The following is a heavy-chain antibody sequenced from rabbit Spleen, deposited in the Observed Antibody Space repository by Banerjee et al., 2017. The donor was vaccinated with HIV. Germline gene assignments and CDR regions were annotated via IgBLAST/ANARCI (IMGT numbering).Heavy chain of an antibody. CDR2: IDTNDGDT. V-gene: IGHV1S47*01. CDR3: ASDIDGDGTFSL. J-gene: IGHJ4*01. CDR1: GFSFSSSHY. D-gene: IGHD2-1*01. Sequence: QEQLVESGGGLVQPEGSLTLTCTASGFSFSSSHYMCWVRQAPGKGLEWIACIDTNDGDTDYANWPKGRFTISRSTSLNTVTLQMTSLTAADTATYFCASDIDGDGTFSLWGPGTLVTVS.